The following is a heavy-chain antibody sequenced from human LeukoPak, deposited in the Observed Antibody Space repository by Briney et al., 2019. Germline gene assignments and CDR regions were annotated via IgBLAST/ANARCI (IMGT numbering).Heavy chain of an antibody. D-gene: IGHD3-9*01. CDR2: INNDGRSI. V-gene: IGHV3-74*03. Sequence: GGSLRLSCAASGFTFDNYWMHWVRQVPGKEPVGVSRINNDGRSIAYAGFVKGRFTISRDNAKNTLYLQMNRLSAEDTAVYYCARKDRYGLDYWGQGTLVTVSS. J-gene: IGHJ4*02. CDR3: ARKDRYGLDY. CDR1: GFTFDNYW.